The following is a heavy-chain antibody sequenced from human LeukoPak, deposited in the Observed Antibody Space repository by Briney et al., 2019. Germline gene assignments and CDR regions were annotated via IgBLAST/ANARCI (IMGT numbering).Heavy chain of an antibody. CDR3: ARESTTVRGPAYELYYYYGMDV. CDR1: GDSVSSNSAA. D-gene: IGHD4-17*01. J-gene: IGHJ6*02. V-gene: IGHV6-1*01. Sequence: SQTLSLTCAISGDSVSSNSAAWNWIRQSPSRGLEWLGRTYYRSKWYNDYAVSVKSRITINPATSKNQFSLQLNSVTPEDTAVYYCARESTTVRGPAYELYYYYGMDVWGQGTTVTVSS. CDR2: TYYRSKWYN.